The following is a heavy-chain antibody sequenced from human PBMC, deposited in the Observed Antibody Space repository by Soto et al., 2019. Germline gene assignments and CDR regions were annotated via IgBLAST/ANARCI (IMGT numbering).Heavy chain of an antibody. Sequence: PGGSLRLSCAASGFTFSSYSMNWVRQAPGKGLEWVSAISGSGGSTYYADSVKGRFTISRDNSKNTLYLQMNSLRAEDTAVYYCAKDRRGSSPRYFDYWGQGTLVTVSS. CDR3: AKDRRGSSPRYFDY. V-gene: IGHV3-23*01. J-gene: IGHJ4*02. CDR1: GFTFSSYS. D-gene: IGHD1-26*01. CDR2: ISGSGGST.